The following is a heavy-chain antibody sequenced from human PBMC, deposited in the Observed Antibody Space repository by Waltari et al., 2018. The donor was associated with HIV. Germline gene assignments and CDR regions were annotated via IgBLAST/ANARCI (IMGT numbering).Heavy chain of an antibody. J-gene: IGHJ4*02. V-gene: IGHV3-7*01. CDR1: GFMFKNYR. CDR3: ARDNAESYIFGGSVPFFDS. CDR2: IKEDGSEA. Sequence: EIQLVESGGGSTQPGWSLRLSCVASGFMFKNYRMSWVRQAPGKGLEWVANIKEDGSEANYVDSAKGRLIISRDNAKNSLFLEMNNVRAEDTAVYYCARDNAESYIFGGSVPFFDSWGQGILVTVSS. D-gene: IGHD3-16*01.